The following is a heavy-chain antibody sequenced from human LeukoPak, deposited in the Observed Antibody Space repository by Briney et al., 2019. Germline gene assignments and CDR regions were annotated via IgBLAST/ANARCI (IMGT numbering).Heavy chain of an antibody. CDR2: INWNGGIT. J-gene: IGHJ4*02. CDR1: GFTFDDYG. Sequence: RPGGSLRLSCAASGFTFDDYGMSWVRQAPGKGLEWVSGINWNGGITAYADSVKGRFTISRDNSKNTLYLQMNSLRAEDTAVYYCAKVLEDKWELFDYWGQGTLVTVSS. CDR3: AKVLEDKWELFDY. D-gene: IGHD1-26*01. V-gene: IGHV3-20*04.